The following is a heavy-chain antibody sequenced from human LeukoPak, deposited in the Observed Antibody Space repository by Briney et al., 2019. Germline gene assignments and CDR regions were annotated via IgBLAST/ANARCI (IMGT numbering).Heavy chain of an antibody. J-gene: IGHJ6*03. D-gene: IGHD5-18*01. CDR3: ARTTEGGYTYGYFYYYYMDV. CDR1: GGTFSSYA. Sequence: ASVKVSCKASGGTFSSYAISWVRQAPGQGLEWMGGIIPIFGTANYAQKFQGRVTITADESTSTAYMELSSLRSEDTAVYYCARTTEGGYTYGYFYYYYMDVWGKGTTVTISS. V-gene: IGHV1-69*01. CDR2: IIPIFGTA.